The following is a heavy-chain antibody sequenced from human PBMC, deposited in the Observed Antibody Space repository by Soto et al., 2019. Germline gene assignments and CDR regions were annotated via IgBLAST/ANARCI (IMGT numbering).Heavy chain of an antibody. V-gene: IGHV1-69*01. CDR1: GGTFSSYA. J-gene: IGHJ6*02. CDR3: ARDGSRYRYGPYYYYGMDV. D-gene: IGHD5-18*01. Sequence: QVQLVQSGAEVKKPGSSVKVSCKASGGTFSSYAISWVRQAPGQGLEWMGGIIPIFGTANYAQKFQGRVTITADESTSTAYMELSSLRSEDTAVYYCARDGSRYRYGPYYYYGMDVWGQGTTVTVSS. CDR2: IIPIFGTA.